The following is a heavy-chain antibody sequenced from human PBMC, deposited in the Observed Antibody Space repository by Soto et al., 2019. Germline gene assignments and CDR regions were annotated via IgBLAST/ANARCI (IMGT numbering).Heavy chain of an antibody. J-gene: IGHJ5*02. D-gene: IGHD3-22*01. V-gene: IGHV1-2*02. CDR2: INPNSGGT. Sequence: ASVKVSCKASGYTFTGYYMHWVRQAPGQGLEWMGWINPNSGGTNYAQKFQGRVTMTRDTSISTAYMELSRLRSDDTAVYYCARLNYYDSSGDMHTGFEPWGQGTLVSVSS. CDR1: GYTFTGYY. CDR3: ARLNYYDSSGDMHTGFEP.